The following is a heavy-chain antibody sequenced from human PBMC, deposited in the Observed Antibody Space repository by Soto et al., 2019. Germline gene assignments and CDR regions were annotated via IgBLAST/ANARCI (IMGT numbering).Heavy chain of an antibody. J-gene: IGHJ6*03. CDR2: IIPILGIA. V-gene: IGHV1-69*02. CDR1: GGTFSSYT. Sequence: SVKVSCKASGGTFSSYTISWVRQAPGQGHEWMGRIIPILGIANYAQKFQGRVTITADKSTSTAYMELSSLRSEDTAVYYCARGNCSGGSCYRPYYYYYMDVWGKGTTVTVSS. CDR3: ARGNCSGGSCYRPYYYYYMDV. D-gene: IGHD2-15*01.